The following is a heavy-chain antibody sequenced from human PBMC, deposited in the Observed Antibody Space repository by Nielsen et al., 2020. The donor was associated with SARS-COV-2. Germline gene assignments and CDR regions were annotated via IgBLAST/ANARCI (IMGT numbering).Heavy chain of an antibody. D-gene: IGHD3-22*01. V-gene: IGHV4-31*03. J-gene: IGHJ4*02. CDR3: ARDRYDSSGDLGY. Sequence: SETLSLTCTVSGGSISSGGYYWSWIRQHPGKGLEWIGYIYYSGSTYYNPSLKSRVTISVDTSKNQFSLKLTSVTAADTAVYFCARDRYDSSGDLGYWGQGTLVTVSS. CDR2: IYYSGST. CDR1: GGSISSGGYY.